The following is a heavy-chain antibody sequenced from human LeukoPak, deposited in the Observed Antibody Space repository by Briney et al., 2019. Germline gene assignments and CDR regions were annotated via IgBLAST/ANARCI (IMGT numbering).Heavy chain of an antibody. CDR2: INPNSGGT. CDR1: GYTFTGYY. J-gene: IGHJ5*02. V-gene: IGHV1-2*02. Sequence: ASVKVSCEASGYTFTGYYMHWVRQAPGQGLEWMGWINPNSGGTNYAQKFQGRVTMTRDTSISTAYMELSRLRSDDTAVYYCAREYYDYVWGSYKRFDPWGQGTLVTVSS. CDR3: AREYYDYVWGSYKRFDP. D-gene: IGHD3-16*01.